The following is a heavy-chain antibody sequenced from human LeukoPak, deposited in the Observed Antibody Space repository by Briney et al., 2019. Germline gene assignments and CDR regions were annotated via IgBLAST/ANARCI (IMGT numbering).Heavy chain of an antibody. CDR3: ARAVGLHYGSGSHPDYMDV. Sequence: PGGSLRLSCAASGFTFSSYWMSWVRQAPGKGLEWVANIKQDGSEKYYVDSVKGRFTISRDNAKNSLYLQMNSLRAEDTAVYYCARAVGLHYGSGSHPDYMDVWGKGTTVTISS. J-gene: IGHJ6*03. CDR1: GFTFSSYW. CDR2: IKQDGSEK. D-gene: IGHD3-10*01. V-gene: IGHV3-7*01.